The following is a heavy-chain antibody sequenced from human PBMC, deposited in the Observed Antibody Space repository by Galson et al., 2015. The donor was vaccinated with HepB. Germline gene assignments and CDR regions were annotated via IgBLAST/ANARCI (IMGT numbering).Heavy chain of an antibody. Sequence: SLRLSCAASGFSFTSYAMTWVRQAPGKGLEWVSGITGSGDNTYSADSMKGRFTISRDNSQNTLFLQMNSLRADDTAIYFCAKVFPEKTDGWYRQALYYFDSWGQGTRVTVSS. CDR3: AKVFPEKTDGWYRQALYYFDS. CDR2: ITGSGDNT. J-gene: IGHJ4*02. D-gene: IGHD6-19*01. CDR1: GFSFTSYA. V-gene: IGHV3-23*01.